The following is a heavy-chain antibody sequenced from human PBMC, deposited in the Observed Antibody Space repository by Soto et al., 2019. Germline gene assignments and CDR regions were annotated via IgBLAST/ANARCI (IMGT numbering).Heavy chain of an antibody. CDR2: IYYSGST. CDR1: GGSIRSYC. CDR3: ARHFLPIAAAGPGEHYKWFDP. D-gene: IGHD6-13*01. Sequence: SETLSLTCTVSGGSIRSYCWTWIRQPPGKGLEWIGSIYYSGSTYYNPSLKSRVTISVDTSKNQFSLKLSSVTAADTAVYYCARHFLPIAAAGPGEHYKWFDPSGQGTLVTVSS. J-gene: IGHJ5*02. V-gene: IGHV4-39*01.